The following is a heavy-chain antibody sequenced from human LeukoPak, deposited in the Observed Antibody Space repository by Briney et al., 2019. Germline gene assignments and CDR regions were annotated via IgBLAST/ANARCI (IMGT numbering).Heavy chain of an antibody. CDR3: AKGVLYMDV. CDR1: GFNVSSNY. D-gene: IGHD3-3*01. CDR2: IYTGDRT. J-gene: IGHJ6*03. Sequence: GGSLRLSCAASGFNVSSNYMSWVRQPPGKGLEWVSFIYTGDRTNYADSVKGRFTISRDNSKNTLYLQMNSLKPEDTAVYYCAKGVLYMDVWGKGTTVTISS. V-gene: IGHV3-53*05.